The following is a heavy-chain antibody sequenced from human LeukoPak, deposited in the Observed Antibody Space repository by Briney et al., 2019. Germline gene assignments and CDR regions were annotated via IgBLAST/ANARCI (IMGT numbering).Heavy chain of an antibody. CDR3: ARRGRDKARLGYYYYYMDV. CDR1: GYSIIIGHY. V-gene: IGHV4-38-2*01. Sequence: PSATLSLTCAVSGYSIIIGHYWGWIRQPPGKGVEGIGIIYHRGSTYYNPSLKSRVTISVDTSKTQFSLKLSSVTAADTAVYYCARRGRDKARLGYYYYYMDVWGKGTTVTVSS. D-gene: IGHD6-19*01. J-gene: IGHJ6*03. CDR2: IYHRGST.